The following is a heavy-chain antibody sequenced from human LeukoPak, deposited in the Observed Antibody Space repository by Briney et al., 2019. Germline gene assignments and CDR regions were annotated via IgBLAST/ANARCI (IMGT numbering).Heavy chain of an antibody. V-gene: IGHV4-59*01. CDR3: ARTHYDSNSYYDGDFDY. CDR2: IYNSGST. D-gene: IGHD3-22*01. CDR1: GGSISSYY. J-gene: IGHJ4*02. Sequence: SETLSLTCTVSGGSISSYYWSWIRQPPGKGLEWIGYIYNSGSTNYNPSLKSRVTISVDTSKNQFSLKLSSVTAADTAVYYCARTHYDSNSYYDGDFDYWGQGTLVTVSS.